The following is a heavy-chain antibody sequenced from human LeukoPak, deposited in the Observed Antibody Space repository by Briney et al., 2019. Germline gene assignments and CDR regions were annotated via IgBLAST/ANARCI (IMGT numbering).Heavy chain of an antibody. J-gene: IGHJ5*02. V-gene: IGHV3-21*01. Sequence: GGSLRLSCAASGFTFSSYSMNWVRQAPGKGLEWVSSISSSSSYIYYADSVKGRFTISRDNAKNSLYLQMNSLRAEDTAVYYCARDKSIGQRLYIEVVPAAMFGVSGFDPWGQGTLVTVSS. CDR2: ISSSSSYI. D-gene: IGHD2-2*01. CDR3: ARDKSIGQRLYIEVVPAAMFGVSGFDP. CDR1: GFTFSSYS.